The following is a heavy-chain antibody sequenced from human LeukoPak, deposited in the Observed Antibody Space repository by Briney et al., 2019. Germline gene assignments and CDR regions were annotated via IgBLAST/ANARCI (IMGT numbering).Heavy chain of an antibody. D-gene: IGHD3/OR15-3a*01. CDR2: IKQDGSGK. CDR3: AVVRVDYYFDY. J-gene: IGHJ4*02. Sequence: GGSLRLSRAGSGFTFSLYWLAMVPQAPGEGLEWVGNIKQDGSGKYYADSVKGRFTISRDNARNSLYLQMNSLRADDTAFCYCAVVRVDYYFDYWGQGTLVTVSS. CDR1: GFTFSLYW. V-gene: IGHV3-7*05.